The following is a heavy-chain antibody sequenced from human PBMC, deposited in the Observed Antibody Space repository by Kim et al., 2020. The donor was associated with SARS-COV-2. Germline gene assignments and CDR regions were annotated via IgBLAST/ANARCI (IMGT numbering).Heavy chain of an antibody. Sequence: GGSLRLSCAASGFTFSDYYMSWIRQAPGKGLEWVSYISSSGSTIYYADSVKGRFTISRDNAKNSLYLQMNSLRAEDTAVYYCATLGRHVVVPAEYYYYYYMDVWGKGTTVTVSS. V-gene: IGHV3-11*01. J-gene: IGHJ6*03. CDR1: GFTFSDYY. CDR3: ATLGRHVVVPAEYYYYYYMDV. D-gene: IGHD2-2*01. CDR2: ISSSGSTI.